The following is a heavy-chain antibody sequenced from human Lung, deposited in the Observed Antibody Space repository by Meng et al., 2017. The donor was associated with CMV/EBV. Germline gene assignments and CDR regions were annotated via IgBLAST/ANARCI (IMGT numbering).Heavy chain of an antibody. CDR2: INPNSGGT. V-gene: IGHV1-2*02. CDR1: GYTFTGYY. CDR3: ARVDCSSTSCYLLDGWFDP. Sequence: ASVKVSXKASGYTFTGYYMHWVRQAPGQGLEWMGWINPNSGGTNYAQKFQGRVTMTRDTSISTAYMELSRLRSDDTAVYYCARVDCSSTSCYLLDGWFDPWGQGXLVTFS. D-gene: IGHD2-2*01. J-gene: IGHJ5*02.